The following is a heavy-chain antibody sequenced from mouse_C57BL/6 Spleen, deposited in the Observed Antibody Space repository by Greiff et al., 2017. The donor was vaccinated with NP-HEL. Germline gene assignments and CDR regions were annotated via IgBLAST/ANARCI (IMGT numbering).Heavy chain of an antibody. CDR2: ISSGSSTI. CDR3: ARELPPYAMDY. CDR1: GFTFSDYG. J-gene: IGHJ4*01. V-gene: IGHV5-17*01. D-gene: IGHD2-1*01. Sequence: EVKLMESGGGLVKPGGSLKLSCAASGFTFSDYGMHWVRQAPEKGLEWVAYISSGSSTIYYADTVKGRFTISRDNAKNTLFLQMTSLRSEDTAMYYCARELPPYAMDYWGQGTSVTVSS.